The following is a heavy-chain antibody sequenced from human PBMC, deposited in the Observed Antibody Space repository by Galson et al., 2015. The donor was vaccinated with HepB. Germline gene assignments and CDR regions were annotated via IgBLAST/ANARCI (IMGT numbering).Heavy chain of an antibody. J-gene: IGHJ5*01. D-gene: IGHD1-26*01. CDR1: GYTFTTYG. CDR3: AKQRELGYRFDS. V-gene: IGHV1-18*01. CDR2: ISAYRGNT. Sequence: SVKVSCKASGYTFTTYGLSWVRQAPGLGLEWMGWISAYRGNTQYQQKFQRRLTMTTDTSTNTAYMELRSLRSDDTAVYYCAKQRELGYRFDSWGQGTLVTVSS.